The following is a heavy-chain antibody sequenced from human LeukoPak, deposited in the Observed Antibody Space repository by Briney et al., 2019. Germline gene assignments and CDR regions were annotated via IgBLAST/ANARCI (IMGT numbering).Heavy chain of an antibody. D-gene: IGHD1-14*01. CDR1: GFTFGDYA. V-gene: IGHV3-49*03. CDR3: TRVASRVMTTYYSDY. CDR2: IRSRAFGATT. Sequence: GGSLRLSCTASGFTFGDYALIWFRQAPGKGLEWVSFIRSRAFGATTEYAASVKGRFTISRDDSKSIAYLQMNGLNTEDTAVYYCTRVASRVMTTYYSDYWGQGTLVTVSS. J-gene: IGHJ4*02.